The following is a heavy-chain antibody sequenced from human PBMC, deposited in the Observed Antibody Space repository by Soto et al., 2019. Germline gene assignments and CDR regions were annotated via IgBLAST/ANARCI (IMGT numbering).Heavy chain of an antibody. Sequence: EVQLVESGGGLVQPGGSLRLSCAASGFSFSTYSMNWVRQAPGKGLEWVSYITSRSYTIYYIDSVKGRFTISRDNAKSSLYLQMNSLRDEDTSVDYCARGGSSSDSGMDVWGQGTTVTVSS. CDR2: ITSRSYTI. J-gene: IGHJ6*02. CDR3: ARGGSSSDSGMDV. D-gene: IGHD6-6*01. V-gene: IGHV3-48*02. CDR1: GFSFSTYS.